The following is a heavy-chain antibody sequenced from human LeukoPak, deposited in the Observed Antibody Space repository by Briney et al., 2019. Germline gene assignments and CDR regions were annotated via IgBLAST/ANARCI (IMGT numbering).Heavy chain of an antibody. V-gene: IGHV1-3*01. J-gene: IGHJ4*02. CDR1: GYTFTSYA. CDR3: ARVHSGSYYVPFWDY. CDR2: INAGNGNT. D-gene: IGHD1-26*01. Sequence: ASVKVSCKASGYTFTSYAMHWVRQAPGQRLEWMGWINAGNGNTKYSQKFQGRVTITRDTSASTAYMELSSLRSEDTAVYYCARVHSGSYYVPFWDYWGQGTLVTVSS.